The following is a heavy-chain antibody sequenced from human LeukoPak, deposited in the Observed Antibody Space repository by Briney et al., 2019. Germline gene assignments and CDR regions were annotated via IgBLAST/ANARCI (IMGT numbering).Heavy chain of an antibody. D-gene: IGHD3-9*01. V-gene: IGHV3-21*01. Sequence: MSGGSLRLSGAASGFTFSSYSMSWVRQAPGKGLEWVSYISMSSVYIYYADSVKGRFTISRDNAKNSLYLQMNSLRAEDTAVYYCARVMTGYSVLDYWGQGTLVTVSS. CDR2: ISMSSVYI. J-gene: IGHJ4*02. CDR3: ARVMTGYSVLDY. CDR1: GFTFSSYS.